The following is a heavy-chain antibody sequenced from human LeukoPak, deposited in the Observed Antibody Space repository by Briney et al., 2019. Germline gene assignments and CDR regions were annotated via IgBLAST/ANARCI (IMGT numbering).Heavy chain of an antibody. Sequence: GGSLRLSCAASGFTFSSYWMSWVRQAPGKGLEWVANIKQDGSEKYYVDSVKGRFTISRDTSKNTLYLQMSSLRAEDTAVYYCAKAWRAYGDYHTFDIWGLGTMVTVSS. CDR3: AKAWRAYGDYHTFDI. CDR2: IKQDGSEK. CDR1: GFTFSSYW. J-gene: IGHJ3*02. V-gene: IGHV3-7*01. D-gene: IGHD4-17*01.